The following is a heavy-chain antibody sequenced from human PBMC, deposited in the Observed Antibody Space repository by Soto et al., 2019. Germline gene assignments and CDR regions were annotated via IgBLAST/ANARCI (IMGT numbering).Heavy chain of an antibody. V-gene: IGHV4-30-2*01. CDR2: IYHSGST. CDR1: GGSISSGGYS. D-gene: IGHD2-15*01. Sequence: PSETLSLTCAVSGGSISSGGYSWSWIRQPPGKGLEWIGYIYHSGSTYYNPSLKSRVTISVDRSKNQFSLKLSSVTAADTALYYCARRQVVVVVAAIDDAFDIWGQGTMVTVSS. CDR3: ARRQVVVVVAAIDDAFDI. J-gene: IGHJ3*02.